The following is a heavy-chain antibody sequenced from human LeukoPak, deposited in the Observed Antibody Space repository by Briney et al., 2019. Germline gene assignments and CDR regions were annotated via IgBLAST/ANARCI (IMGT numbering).Heavy chain of an antibody. CDR1: GGTFSSYA. CDR2: IIPIFGTA. D-gene: IGHD3-3*01. J-gene: IGHJ5*02. Sequence: GASVKVSCKAPGGTFSSYAISWVRQAPGQGLEWMGGIIPIFGTANYAQKFQGRVTITADESTSTAYMELSSLRSEDTAVYYCARDLKKFTAHYDFWSGLPFDPWGQGTLVTVSS. V-gene: IGHV1-69*13. CDR3: ARDLKKFTAHYDFWSGLPFDP.